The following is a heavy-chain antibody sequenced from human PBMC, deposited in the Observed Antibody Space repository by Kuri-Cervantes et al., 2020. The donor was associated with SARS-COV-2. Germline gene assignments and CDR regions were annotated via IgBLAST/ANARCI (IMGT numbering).Heavy chain of an antibody. CDR2: IYPGGSDT. Sequence: GGSLRLSCKGSGYRFTNYWIGWVRQVPGKGLEWMGIIYPGGSDTRYSPSFQGQVTISADKSINTAYLQWSSLKASDTAMYYCARHGGFDSYGYAFYYFSMDVWGQGTTVTVSS. CDR1: GYRFTNYW. CDR3: ARHGGFDSYGYAFYYFSMDV. J-gene: IGHJ6*02. D-gene: IGHD5-18*01. V-gene: IGHV5-51*01.